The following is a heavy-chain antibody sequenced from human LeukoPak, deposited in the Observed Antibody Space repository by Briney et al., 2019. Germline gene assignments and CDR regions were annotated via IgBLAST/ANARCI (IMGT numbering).Heavy chain of an antibody. D-gene: IGHD5-18*01. CDR2: IYHSGST. V-gene: IGHV4-30-2*01. J-gene: IGHJ4*02. Sequence: SETLSLTCTVSGGSISSGGYYWSWIRQPPGKGLEWIGYIYHSGSTYYNPSLKSRVTISVDRSKNQFSLKLSSVTAADTAVYYCARHFSDTAIFFDYWGQGTLVTVSS. CDR3: ARHFSDTAIFFDY. CDR1: GGSISSGGYY.